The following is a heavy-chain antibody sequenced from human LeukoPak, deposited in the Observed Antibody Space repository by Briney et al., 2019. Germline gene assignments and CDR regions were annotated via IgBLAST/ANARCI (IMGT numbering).Heavy chain of an antibody. V-gene: IGHV4-61*01. CDR3: ARDGPDNYGSMDV. Sequence: PSETLSLTCTVSGGSVSSGSYYWSWIRQPPGKGLEWIGYIYYSGSTNYNPSLKSRVTISVDTSKNQFSLKLSSVTAADTAVYYCARDGPDNYGSMDVWGQGTTVTVSS. CDR1: GGSVSSGSYY. D-gene: IGHD5-18*01. J-gene: IGHJ6*02. CDR2: IYYSGST.